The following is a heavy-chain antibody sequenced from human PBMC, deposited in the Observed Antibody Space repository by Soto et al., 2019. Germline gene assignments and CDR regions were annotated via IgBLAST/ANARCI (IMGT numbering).Heavy chain of an antibody. CDR1: GATFNNYA. CDR2: IIPIIGTA. CDR3: ASSYGTSWYGDY. D-gene: IGHD6-19*01. V-gene: IGHV1-69*01. J-gene: IGHJ4*02. Sequence: QVQLVQSGAEVKKRGSSVKVSCKAPGATFNNYAITWVRQAPGQGLEWMGGIIPIIGTANYAQKFQGRVTITADESTSTVYMEMRSLRSEDTAVYYCASSYGTSWYGDYWGQGTLVTVSS.